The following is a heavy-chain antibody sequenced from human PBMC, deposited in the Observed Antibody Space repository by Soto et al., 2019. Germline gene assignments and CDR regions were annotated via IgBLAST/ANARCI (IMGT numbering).Heavy chain of an antibody. J-gene: IGHJ3*02. V-gene: IGHV1-69*02. CDR1: GGTFSSYT. D-gene: IGHD6-19*01. CDR3: ARAGLAVAGVGAFDI. Sequence: ASVKVSCKASGGTFSSYTISWVRQAPGQGLEWMGRIIRILGIANYAQKFQGRVTITADKATSTAYMELSSLRSEDTAVYYCARAGLAVAGVGAFDIWGQGTMVTVSS. CDR2: IIRILGIA.